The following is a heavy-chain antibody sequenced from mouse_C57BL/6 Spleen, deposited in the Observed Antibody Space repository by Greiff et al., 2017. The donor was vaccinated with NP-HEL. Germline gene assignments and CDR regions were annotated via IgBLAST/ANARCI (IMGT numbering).Heavy chain of an antibody. CDR1: GYSITSGYY. Sequence: EVQLQESGPGLVKPSQSLSLTCSVTGYSITSGYYWNWIRQFPGNKLEWMGYISYDGSNNYNPSLKNRISITRDTSKNQFFLKLNSVTTEDTATYYCARGAYYGSIYFDYWGQGTTLTVSS. CDR3: ARGAYYGSIYFDY. CDR2: ISYDGSN. D-gene: IGHD1-1*01. V-gene: IGHV3-6*01. J-gene: IGHJ2*01.